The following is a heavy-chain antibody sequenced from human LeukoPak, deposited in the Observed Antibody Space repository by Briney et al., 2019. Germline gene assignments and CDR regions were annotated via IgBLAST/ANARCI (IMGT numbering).Heavy chain of an antibody. V-gene: IGHV3-15*01. CDR2: KSKTDGGTI. D-gene: IGHD5-18*01. Sequence: KSKTDGGTIDDAAPVKGRFTISRDDSKNTPYLQMNSLKTEDTAVYYCTTDSGYSDGTDFDYWGQGTLVTVSS. J-gene: IGHJ4*02. CDR3: TTDSGYSDGTDFDY.